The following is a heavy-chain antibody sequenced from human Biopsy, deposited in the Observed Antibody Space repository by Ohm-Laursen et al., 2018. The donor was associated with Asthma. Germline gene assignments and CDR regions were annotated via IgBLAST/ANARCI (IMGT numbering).Heavy chain of an antibody. CDR3: ARDEAVVVPAAIPGNWFDP. J-gene: IGHJ5*02. CDR1: GFVFSQCG. CDR2: VSSDGHNK. D-gene: IGHD2-2*01. V-gene: IGHV3-30*03. Sequence: SLRLTCAASGFVFSQCGMHWVRQGPGKGLEWVALVSSDGHNKYYEDSVKGRFTISRDNSKNTLYLQMNSLRAEDTAVYYCARDEAVVVPAAIPGNWFDPWGQGTLVTVSS.